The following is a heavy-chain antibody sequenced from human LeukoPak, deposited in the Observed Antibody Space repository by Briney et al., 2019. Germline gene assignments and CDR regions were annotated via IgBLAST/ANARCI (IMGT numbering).Heavy chain of an antibody. Sequence: GGSLRLSCAASGFTFSNAWMSWVRQAPGKGLEWVGRIKSKTDGGTTDYAAPVKGRFTISRDDSKNTLYLQMNSLKTEDTAVYYCTTELLSGTMVRGVTGLRPDAFDIWGQGTMVTVSS. CDR1: GFTFSNAW. J-gene: IGHJ3*02. CDR3: TTELLSGTMVRGVTGLRPDAFDI. CDR2: IKSKTDGGTT. V-gene: IGHV3-15*01. D-gene: IGHD3-10*01.